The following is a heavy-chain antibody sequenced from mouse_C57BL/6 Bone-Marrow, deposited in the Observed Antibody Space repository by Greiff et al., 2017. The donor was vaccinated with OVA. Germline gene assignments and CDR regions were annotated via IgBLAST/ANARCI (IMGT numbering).Heavy chain of an antibody. CDR2: INPYNGGT. Sequence: VQLQQSGPVLVKPGASVKMSCKASGYTFTDYYMNWVKQSHGKSLEWIGVINPYNGGTSYNQKFKGKATLTVDKSSSTAYMELNSLTSEDSAVYYCARRLPITTVVATDYWGQGTTLTVSS. V-gene: IGHV1-19*01. CDR3: ARRLPITTVVATDY. D-gene: IGHD1-1*01. J-gene: IGHJ2*01. CDR1: GYTFTDYY.